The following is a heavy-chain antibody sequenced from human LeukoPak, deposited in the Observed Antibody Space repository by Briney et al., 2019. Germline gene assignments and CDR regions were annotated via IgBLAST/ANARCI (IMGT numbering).Heavy chain of an antibody. Sequence: GGSLRLSCAASGFTFSSYAMHWVRQAPGKGLEWVAVISYDGSNKYYADSVKGRFTISRDNSKNTLYLQMNSLRAEDTAVYYCAKEGLQLWLQAHFDYWGQGTLVTVSS. CDR2: ISYDGSNK. D-gene: IGHD5-18*01. J-gene: IGHJ4*02. V-gene: IGHV3-30-3*01. CDR1: GFTFSSYA. CDR3: AKEGLQLWLQAHFDY.